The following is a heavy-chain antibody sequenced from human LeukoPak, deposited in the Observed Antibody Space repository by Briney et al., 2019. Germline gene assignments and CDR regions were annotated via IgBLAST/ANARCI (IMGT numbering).Heavy chain of an antibody. Sequence: GGSLRLSCAASGFTFSSYEMNWVRQAPGKGLEWVSYISSSGSTKYYADSVKGRITISRDNAKKSMYLQMNSLRAEDTAVYYCARAFGSGIYSFWGQGTLVSVSS. CDR2: ISSSGSTK. V-gene: IGHV3-48*03. D-gene: IGHD3-10*01. CDR3: ARAFGSGIYSF. J-gene: IGHJ4*02. CDR1: GFTFSSYE.